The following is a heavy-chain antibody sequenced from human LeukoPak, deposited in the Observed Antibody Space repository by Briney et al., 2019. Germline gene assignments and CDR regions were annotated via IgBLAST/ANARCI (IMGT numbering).Heavy chain of an antibody. CDR3: ARRSTVAGRGRFDP. V-gene: IGHV4-39*01. CDR2: IYYSGST. CDR1: GGSISSSSYY. D-gene: IGHD6-19*01. Sequence: PSETLSLTCTVSGGSISSSSYYWGWISQPPGEGLEWIGSIYYSGSTYYNPSLKSRVTISVDTSKNQFSLKLSSVTAADTAVYYCARRSTVAGRGRFDPWGQGTLVTVSS. J-gene: IGHJ5*02.